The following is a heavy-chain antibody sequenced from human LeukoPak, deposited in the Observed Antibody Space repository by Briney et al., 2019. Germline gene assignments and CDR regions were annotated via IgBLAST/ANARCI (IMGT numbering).Heavy chain of an antibody. D-gene: IGHD2-2*01. CDR3: ARSCSSSSCYLTYYYYYVDV. V-gene: IGHV1-8*01. Sequence: GASVKVSCKASGYTFTSYDINWVRQATGQGLEWMGWMNPNSGNTGYAQKFQGRVTMTRNTSISTAYMELSSLRSEDTAVYYCARSCSSSSCYLTYYYYYVDVWGKGTTVTVSS. J-gene: IGHJ6*03. CDR2: MNPNSGNT. CDR1: GYTFTSYD.